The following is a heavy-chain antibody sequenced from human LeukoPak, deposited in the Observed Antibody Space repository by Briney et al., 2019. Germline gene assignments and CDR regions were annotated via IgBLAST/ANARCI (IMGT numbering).Heavy chain of an antibody. CDR3: ARGSTVTTGLYYFDY. V-gene: IGHV3-21*01. Sequence: PGGSLRLSCAASGFTFSSYSMNWVRRAPGKGLEWVSSISSSSSYIYYADSVKGRFTISRDNAKNSLYLQMNSLRAEDTAVYYCARGSTVTTGLYYFDYWGQGTLVTVSS. CDR1: GFTFSSYS. CDR2: ISSSSSYI. J-gene: IGHJ4*02. D-gene: IGHD4-17*01.